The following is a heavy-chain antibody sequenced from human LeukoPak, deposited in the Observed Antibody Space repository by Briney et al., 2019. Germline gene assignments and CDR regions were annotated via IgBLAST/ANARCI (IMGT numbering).Heavy chain of an antibody. CDR1: GYTFTSYG. D-gene: IGHD3-9*01. J-gene: IGHJ6*04. CDR3: ARDYNDILTGFTIWYYYGMDV. Sequence: ASVKVSCKASGYTFTSYGISWVRQAPGQGLEWMGWISAYNGNTNYAQKLQGRVTMTTDTSTSTAYMELRSLRSDDTAVYYCARDYNDILTGFTIWYYYGMDVWGKGTTVTVSS. CDR2: ISAYNGNT. V-gene: IGHV1-18*01.